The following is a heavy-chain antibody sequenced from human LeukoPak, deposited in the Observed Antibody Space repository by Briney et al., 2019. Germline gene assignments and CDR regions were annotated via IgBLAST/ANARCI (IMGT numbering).Heavy chain of an antibody. CDR3: VRGGNWFDT. CDR2: IYYSGRT. V-gene: IGHV4-59*01. CDR1: GGSISSYY. J-gene: IGHJ5*02. D-gene: IGHD3-10*01. Sequence: SETLSLTCTVSGGSISSYYWSWIRQPPGKGLEWIGYIYYSGRTNNNPSLKSRVTISVDTSKNDFSLKLNSVTAADTAVYYCVRGGNWFDTWGQGTLVTVSS.